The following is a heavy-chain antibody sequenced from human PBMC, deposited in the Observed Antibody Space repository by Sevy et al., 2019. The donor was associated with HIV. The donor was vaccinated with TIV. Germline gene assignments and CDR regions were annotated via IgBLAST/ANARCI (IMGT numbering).Heavy chain of an antibody. D-gene: IGHD1-26*01. CDR2: ISTRSTYI. V-gene: IGHV3-21*01. CDR3: ARDRGVGTSSYGMDV. CDR1: GFIFSHYS. Sequence: AGSLRLSCTASGFIFSHYSMNWVRQAPGKELEWVSSISTRSTYIYYADSVKGRFTISRDNAKNLLYLQMNSLRAEDTAVYQCARDRGVGTSSYGMDVWGQGTTVTVSS. J-gene: IGHJ6*02.